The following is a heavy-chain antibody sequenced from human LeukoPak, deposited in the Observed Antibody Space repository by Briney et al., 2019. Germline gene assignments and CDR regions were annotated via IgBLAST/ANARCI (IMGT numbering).Heavy chain of an antibody. CDR3: ARDAVAYDSSAYYSDY. Sequence: GGSLRHSCAASGFTFSSYSIHWVRQAPGKGLEWVAIISYDGSHIYYADSVKGRFTISRDNSKNTLYLQMNSLRAEDTAVYYCARDAVAYDSSAYYSDYWGQGTLVTVSS. V-gene: IGHV3-30*03. D-gene: IGHD3-22*01. CDR1: GFTFSSYS. CDR2: ISYDGSHI. J-gene: IGHJ4*02.